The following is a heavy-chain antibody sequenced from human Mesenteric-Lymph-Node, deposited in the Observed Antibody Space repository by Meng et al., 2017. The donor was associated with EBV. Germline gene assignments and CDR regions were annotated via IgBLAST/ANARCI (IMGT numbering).Heavy chain of an antibody. J-gene: IGHJ4*02. CDR1: GGSFSDYY. Sequence: QVQLQQWGGGLLKPSGTLSLTCAVYGGSFSDYYWTWIRQPPGKGLEWIGEVNHAGTTIYNPSLESRVTISVDTSKNQFSLNLNSVTAADTAVYYCARDSGSYRVDSWGQGTLVTVSS. V-gene: IGHV4-34*01. D-gene: IGHD1-26*01. CDR3: ARDSGSYRVDS. CDR2: VNHAGTT.